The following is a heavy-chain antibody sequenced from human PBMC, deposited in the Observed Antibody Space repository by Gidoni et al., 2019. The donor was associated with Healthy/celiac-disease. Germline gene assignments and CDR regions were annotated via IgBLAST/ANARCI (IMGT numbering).Heavy chain of an antibody. CDR3: ATDYYYGSGSYFPN. CDR2: MNPNSGNT. J-gene: IGHJ4*02. D-gene: IGHD3-10*01. CDR1: GYTFTSYD. V-gene: IGHV1-8*01. Sequence: QVQLVQSGAERKKPGASVKGSCKASGYTFTSYDINWVRQATGQGLEWMGWMNPNSGNTGYAQKFQGRVTMTRNTSISTAYMELSSLRSEDTAVYYCATDYYYGSGSYFPNWGQGTLVTVSS.